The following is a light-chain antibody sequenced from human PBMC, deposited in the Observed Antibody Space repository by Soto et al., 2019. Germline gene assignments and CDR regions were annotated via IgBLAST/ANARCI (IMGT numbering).Light chain of an antibody. J-gene: IGKJ4*01. CDR2: AAS. CDR1: QVIATH. V-gene: IGKV1-9*01. Sequence: QLTQSPSSLSASVGDRVTITCRASQVIATHVAWYRQKPGQAPNLLIYAASTLQSGVPSRFSGGGSGTDFTLTISSLQPEDFATYYCQQLSSYPLTFGGGTKVEI. CDR3: QQLSSYPLT.